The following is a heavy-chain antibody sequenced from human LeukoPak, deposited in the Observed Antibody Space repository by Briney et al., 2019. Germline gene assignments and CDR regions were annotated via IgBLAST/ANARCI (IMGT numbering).Heavy chain of an antibody. D-gene: IGHD6-6*01. V-gene: IGHV4-59*12. CDR1: GGSISSYY. Sequence: SETLSLTCTVSGGSISSYYWSWIRQPPGKGLEWIGYIYYSGSTYYNPSLKSRVTISVDTSKNQFSLKLSSVTAADTAVYYCAREYSSSSALDYWGQGTLVTVSS. CDR3: AREYSSSSALDY. CDR2: IYYSGST. J-gene: IGHJ4*02.